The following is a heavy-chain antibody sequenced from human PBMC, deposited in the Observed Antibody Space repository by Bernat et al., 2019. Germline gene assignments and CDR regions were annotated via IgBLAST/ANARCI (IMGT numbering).Heavy chain of an antibody. CDR3: AKGVSAGSTHFKWSGMDV. CDR2: ISFDGRNQ. Sequence: QVQLVESGGGVVQPGRSLRLSCAASGFTFSSYGMHWVRQTPGKGLEWLAVISFDGRNQYYPDSVKDRFTISRDNFKNTLDLQMNSLRPEDTAVYYCAKGVSAGSTHFKWSGMDVWGQGTTVTVSS. CDR1: GFTFSSYG. D-gene: IGHD3-3*02. J-gene: IGHJ6*02. V-gene: IGHV3-30*18.